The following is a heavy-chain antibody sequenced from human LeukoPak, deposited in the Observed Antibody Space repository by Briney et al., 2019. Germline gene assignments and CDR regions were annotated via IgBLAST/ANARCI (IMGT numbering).Heavy chain of an antibody. CDR1: GYTFTSYG. CDR2: ISAYNGNT. D-gene: IGHD6-19*01. J-gene: IGHJ3*02. V-gene: IGHV1-18*01. CDR3: ARGTSLMWLVTNDAFDI. Sequence: ASVKVSCKASGYTFTSYGISWVRQAPGQGLEWMGWISAYNGNTNYAQKLQGRVTMTTDTSTSTAYMELSSLRSEDTAVYYCARGTSLMWLVTNDAFDIWGQGTMVTVSS.